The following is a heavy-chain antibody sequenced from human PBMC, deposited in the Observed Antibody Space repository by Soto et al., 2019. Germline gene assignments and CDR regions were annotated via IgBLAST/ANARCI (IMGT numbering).Heavy chain of an antibody. J-gene: IGHJ4*02. CDR3: ARDVNCSSTSCYTRIDY. Sequence: GSLRLSCAASGFTFSSYSMNWVRQAPGKGLEWVSSISSSSSYIYYADSVKGRFTISRDNAKNSLYLQMNSLRAEDTAVYYCARDVNCSSTSCYTRIDYWGQGTLVTVSS. V-gene: IGHV3-21*01. CDR2: ISSSSSYI. D-gene: IGHD2-2*02. CDR1: GFTFSSYS.